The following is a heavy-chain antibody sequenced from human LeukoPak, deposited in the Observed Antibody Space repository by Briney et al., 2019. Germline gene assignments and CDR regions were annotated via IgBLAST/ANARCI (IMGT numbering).Heavy chain of an antibody. CDR2: INHSGST. CDR1: GGSFSGYY. CDR3: AGNGRRYFSGYSYGYSYFDY. D-gene: IGHD5-18*01. J-gene: IGHJ4*02. V-gene: IGHV4-34*01. Sequence: PSETLSLTCAVYGGSFSGYYWSWIRQPPGKGLEWIGEINHSGSTNYNPSLKSRVTISVDTSKNQFSLKLSSVTAADTAVYYCAGNGRRYFSGYSYGYSYFDYWGQGTLVTVSS.